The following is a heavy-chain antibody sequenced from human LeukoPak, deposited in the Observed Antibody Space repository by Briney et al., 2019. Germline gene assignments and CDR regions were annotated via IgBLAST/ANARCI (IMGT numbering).Heavy chain of an antibody. CDR1: GFTFGGYN. D-gene: IGHD6-13*01. CDR3: AKAAAAPGFDF. Sequence: GGSLRLSCAASGFTFGGYNMKWVRQAPGKGLEWVSYISLSGSKIDYADSVKGRFTISRDNAKNTIYLQMNSLRAEDTALYYCAKAAAAPGFDFWGQGTLVTVSS. CDR2: ISLSGSKI. J-gene: IGHJ4*02. V-gene: IGHV3-48*01.